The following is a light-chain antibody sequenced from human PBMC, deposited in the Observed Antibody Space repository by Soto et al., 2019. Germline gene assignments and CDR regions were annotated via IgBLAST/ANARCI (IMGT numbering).Light chain of an antibody. Sequence: EIVLTQYPGILSLSPGERATLSCRASQSVSGNYLAWYQQKPGQSPRLLIYGSADRATGIPDRFSGSGSGTDFTLTISRVEPEDFAVYYCQQYGSSPPYTFGQGTKVEIK. V-gene: IGKV3-20*01. CDR1: QSVSGNY. CDR2: GSA. CDR3: QQYGSSPPYT. J-gene: IGKJ2*01.